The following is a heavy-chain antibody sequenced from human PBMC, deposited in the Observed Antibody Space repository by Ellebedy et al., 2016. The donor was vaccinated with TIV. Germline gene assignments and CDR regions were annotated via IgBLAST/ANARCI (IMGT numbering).Heavy chain of an antibody. CDR3: AEDGHGGWSV. D-gene: IGHD6-19*01. CDR2: ISDSGSGT. J-gene: IGHJ4*02. Sequence: GESLKISCAASGFTFSSYAMCWVRQAPGKGLEWVSTISDSGSGTFFADSVKGRFTISRDNSKNTLFLQMNSLRAEDTAVYYCAEDGHGGWSVWGQGTLVTVSS. V-gene: IGHV3-23*01. CDR1: GFTFSSYA.